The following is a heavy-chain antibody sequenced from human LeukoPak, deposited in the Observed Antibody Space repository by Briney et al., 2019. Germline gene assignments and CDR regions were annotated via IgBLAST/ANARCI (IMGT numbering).Heavy chain of an antibody. D-gene: IGHD3-10*01. CDR2: INPNSGGT. J-gene: IGHJ4*02. Sequence: GASVKVSCKASGYTFTGYYMHWVRQAPGQGLEWMGWINPNSGGTNYAQKFQGRVTMTRDTSISTAYMGLSRLRSDDTAVFYCARSDGSGSYPYWGQGTLVTVSS. CDR3: ARSDGSGSYPY. CDR1: GYTFTGYY. V-gene: IGHV1-2*02.